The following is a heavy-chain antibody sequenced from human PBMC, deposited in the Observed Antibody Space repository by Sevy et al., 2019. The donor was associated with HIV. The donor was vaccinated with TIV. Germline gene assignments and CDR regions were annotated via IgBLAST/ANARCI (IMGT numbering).Heavy chain of an antibody. Sequence: GGSLRLSCAASGFTFSNSYMSWIRQAPGKGLEGVSYISGSGSTIYYADSVKGRFPISRDNARTSLFLQMDSLRAEETALYYCARDLWFGGFWGNWFDPWGQGSLVTVSS. CDR2: ISGSGSTI. CDR1: GFTFSNSY. CDR3: ARDLWFGGFWGNWFDP. V-gene: IGHV3-11*04. J-gene: IGHJ5*02. D-gene: IGHD3-10*01.